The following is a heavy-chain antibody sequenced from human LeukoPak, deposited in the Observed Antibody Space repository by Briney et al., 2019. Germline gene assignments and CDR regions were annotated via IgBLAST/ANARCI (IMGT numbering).Heavy chain of an antibody. CDR2: IIPIFGTA. V-gene: IGHV1-69*13. J-gene: IGHJ4*02. D-gene: IGHD5-18*01. Sequence: SSVKVSCKASGGTFSSYAISWVRQAPGQGLEWMGGIIPIFGTANYAQKFQGRVTITADESTSTAYMELSSLRSEDTAVYYCARDFAFSYGLYYFDYWGQGTLVTVSS. CDR1: GGTFSSYA. CDR3: ARDFAFSYGLYYFDY.